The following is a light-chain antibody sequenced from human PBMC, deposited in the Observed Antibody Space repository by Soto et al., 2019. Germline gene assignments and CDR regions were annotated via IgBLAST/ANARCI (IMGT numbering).Light chain of an antibody. V-gene: IGKV3-15*01. J-gene: IGKJ3*01. CDR3: QQYDGWVT. CDR1: QTVGSN. Sequence: EIVMTQSPATLSVSPGESATLSCRASQTVGSNLAWYQQKRGQAPRLLIYGASTRATGIPARFSGSGSGTEFTLTLSSLQSEDFAVYYCQQYDGWVTFGPGTKVDIK. CDR2: GAS.